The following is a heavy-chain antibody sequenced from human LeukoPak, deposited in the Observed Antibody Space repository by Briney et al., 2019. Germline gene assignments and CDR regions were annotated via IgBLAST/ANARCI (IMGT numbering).Heavy chain of an antibody. Sequence: GRSLRLSCAASGFTVSGSSIDWVSHASGKGLGWVGSVRSKADNYATAYSESVQGSFSVSRDDSKNTEYLQMKSLEPEDTAIYYCASFDWGSSPNWGQGSRVTVSS. CDR2: VRSKADNYAT. D-gene: IGHD3-9*01. CDR1: GFTVSGSS. J-gene: IGHJ4*02. CDR3: ASFDWGSSPN. V-gene: IGHV3-73*01.